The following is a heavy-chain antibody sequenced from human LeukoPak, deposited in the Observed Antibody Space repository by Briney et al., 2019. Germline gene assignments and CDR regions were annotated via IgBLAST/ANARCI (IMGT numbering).Heavy chain of an antibody. CDR2: ISSSGSTI. V-gene: IGHV3-11*01. CDR3: ARLRSSSFYYYYMDV. CDR1: GFTFSDYY. D-gene: IGHD6-6*01. Sequence: GGSLRLSCAASGFTFSDYYMSWIRQAPGKGLEWVSYISSSGSTIYYVDSVKGRFTISRDNAKNSLYLQMNSLRAEDTAVYYCARLRSSSFYYYYMDVWGKGTTVTVSS. J-gene: IGHJ6*03.